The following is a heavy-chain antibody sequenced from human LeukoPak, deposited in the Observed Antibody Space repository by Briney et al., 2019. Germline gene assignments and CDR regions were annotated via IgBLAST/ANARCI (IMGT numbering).Heavy chain of an antibody. Sequence: PGGSLRLSCAASGFTFSSYWMSWVRQAPGKGLEWVANIKEDGSEKNYVDSVKGRFTISRDNAKNSLYLHMNSLRAEDTAVYYCARDLPTGTYRPYFDNWGQGTLVTISS. J-gene: IGHJ4*02. CDR3: ARDLPTGTYRPYFDN. CDR2: IKEDGSEK. CDR1: GFTFSSYW. D-gene: IGHD1-26*01. V-gene: IGHV3-7*01.